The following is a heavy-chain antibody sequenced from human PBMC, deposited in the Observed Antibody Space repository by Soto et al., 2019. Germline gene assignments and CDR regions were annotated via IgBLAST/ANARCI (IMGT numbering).Heavy chain of an antibody. Sequence: PGGSLRLSCAASGFTFRSYAMHWVRQAPGKGLECVAVISHDGSNKFYRDYVKGRFTISRDNSKNTLYLQINSLRYEDTAVYYCARGDREDIAVVIGVRPGECGVDVWGQGNTVTFS. J-gene: IGHJ6*02. D-gene: IGHD2-15*01. CDR1: GFTFRSYA. CDR3: ARGDREDIAVVIGVRPGECGVDV. V-gene: IGHV3-30-3*01. CDR2: ISHDGSNK.